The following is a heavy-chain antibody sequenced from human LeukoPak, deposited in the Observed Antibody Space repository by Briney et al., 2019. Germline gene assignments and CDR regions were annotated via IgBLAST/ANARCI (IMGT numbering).Heavy chain of an antibody. J-gene: IGHJ6*04. D-gene: IGHD6-13*01. Sequence: PSETLSLTCAVSGGSISSGGYSWSWIRQLPGKGLEWIGYIYHSGSTYYNPSLKSRVTISVDRSKNQFSLKLSSVTAADTAVYYCARAPFGYSSSWYSDMDVWGKGTTVTVSS. CDR3: ARAPFGYSSSWYSDMDV. CDR2: IYHSGST. V-gene: IGHV4-30-2*01. CDR1: GGSISSGGYS.